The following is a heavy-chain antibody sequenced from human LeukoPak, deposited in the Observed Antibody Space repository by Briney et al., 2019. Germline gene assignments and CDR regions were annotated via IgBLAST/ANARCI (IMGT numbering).Heavy chain of an antibody. V-gene: IGHV3-30-3*01. CDR1: GFTFSSYA. D-gene: IGHD3-16*01. J-gene: IGHJ4*02. CDR3: AREGGINYFDY. CDR2: ISYDGSNK. Sequence: GGSLRLSCAASGFTFSSYAMHWVRQAPGKGLEWVAVISYDGSNKYYADSVKGRFTISRDNSKNTLYLQMNSLRAEDTAVYYCAREGGINYFDYWGQGTLVTVSP.